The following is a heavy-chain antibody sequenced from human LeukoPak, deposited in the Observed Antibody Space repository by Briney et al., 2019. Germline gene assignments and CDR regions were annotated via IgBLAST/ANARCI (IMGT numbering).Heavy chain of an antibody. Sequence: SETLSLTCTVSGGSISSSSYYWGWIRQPPGKGLEWIGSIYYSGSTYYNPSLKSRVTISVDTSKNQFSLKLSSVTAADTAVYYCARRIQPWYDYYYYGMDVWGQGTTVTVSS. J-gene: IGHJ6*02. CDR3: ARRIQPWYDYYYYGMDV. CDR2: IYYSGST. V-gene: IGHV4-39*01. D-gene: IGHD5-18*01. CDR1: GGSISSSSYY.